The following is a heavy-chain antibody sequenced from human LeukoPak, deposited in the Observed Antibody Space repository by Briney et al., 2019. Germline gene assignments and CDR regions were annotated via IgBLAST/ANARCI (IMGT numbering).Heavy chain of an antibody. CDR2: IIPIFGTA. D-gene: IGHD3-9*01. CDR3: ARAEGYDILTGMGGDY. CDR1: GGTFSIYA. J-gene: IGHJ4*02. Sequence: ASVKVSCKASGGTFSIYAISWVRQAPGQGLERMGWIIPIFGTANYAQKFQGRVTITADESTSTAYMELSSLRSEDTAVYYCARAEGYDILTGMGGDYWGQGTLVTVSS. V-gene: IGHV1-69*13.